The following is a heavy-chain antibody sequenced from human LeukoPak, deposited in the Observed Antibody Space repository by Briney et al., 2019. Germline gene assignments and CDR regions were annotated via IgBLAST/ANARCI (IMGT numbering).Heavy chain of an antibody. J-gene: IGHJ4*02. Sequence: GGSLRLSCAASRFTFSSYSMNWVRQAPGKGLEWVSYISSGSSVIYYADSVKGRFTISRDNAKNSLYLQMSSLRAEDTATYYCASDRTVTTFDYWGQGTLVTVSS. CDR1: RFTFSSYS. V-gene: IGHV3-48*04. CDR3: ASDRTVTTFDY. CDR2: ISSGSSVI. D-gene: IGHD4-17*01.